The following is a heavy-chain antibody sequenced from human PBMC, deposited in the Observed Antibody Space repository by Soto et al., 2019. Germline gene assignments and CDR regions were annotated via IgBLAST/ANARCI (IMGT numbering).Heavy chain of an antibody. CDR1: GYSFTSYW. J-gene: IGHJ6*03. Sequence: LGESLKISCKGSGYSFTSYWSGWVRQMPGKGLEWMGIIYPGDSDTRYSPSFQGQVTISADKSISTAYLQWSSLKASDTAIFSCARLGRSDVRDYSYTAVWGNGTTVPVSS. V-gene: IGHV5-51*01. D-gene: IGHD2-15*01. CDR3: ARLGRSDVRDYSYTAV. CDR2: IYPGDSDT.